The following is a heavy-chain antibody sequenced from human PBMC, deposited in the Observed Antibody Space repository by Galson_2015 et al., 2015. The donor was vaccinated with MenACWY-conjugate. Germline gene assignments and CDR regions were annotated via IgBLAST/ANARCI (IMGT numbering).Heavy chain of an antibody. CDR3: ARAPGPVAGDGAFDI. D-gene: IGHD6-19*01. V-gene: IGHV5-51*01. Sequence: GKGLEWMGIIYPGDSDTRYSPSFQGQVTISADKSISTAYLQWSSLKASDTAMYYCARAPGPVAGDGAFDIWGQGTMVTVSS. J-gene: IGHJ3*02. CDR2: IYPGDSDT.